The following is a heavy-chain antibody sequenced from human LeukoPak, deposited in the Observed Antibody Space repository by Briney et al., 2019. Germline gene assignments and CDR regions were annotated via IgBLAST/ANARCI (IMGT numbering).Heavy chain of an antibody. Sequence: GGFLRLSCAASGFTFSSYAMHWVRQAPGKGLEWVAVISYDGSNKYYADSVKGRFTISRDNSKNTLYLQMNSLRAEDTAVYYCARGTDISLWFGESLDFDYWGQGTLVTVSS. CDR2: ISYDGSNK. CDR3: ARGTDISLWFGESLDFDY. J-gene: IGHJ4*02. V-gene: IGHV3-30-3*01. CDR1: GFTFSSYA. D-gene: IGHD3-10*01.